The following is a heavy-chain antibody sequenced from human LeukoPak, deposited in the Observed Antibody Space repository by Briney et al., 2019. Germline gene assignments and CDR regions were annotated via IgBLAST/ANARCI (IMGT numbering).Heavy chain of an antibody. Sequence: ASVKVSCKASGYTFTSYYMHWVRQAPGQGLEWMGIINPSGGSTSYAQKFQGRVTMTRDMSTSTDYMELSSLRSEDTAVYYCARNNSVGGTAGCFAPWGRGPLVTVS. CDR3: ARNNSVGGTAGCFAP. V-gene: IGHV1-46*01. D-gene: IGHD1-26*01. CDR2: INPSGGST. CDR1: GYTFTSYY. J-gene: IGHJ5*02.